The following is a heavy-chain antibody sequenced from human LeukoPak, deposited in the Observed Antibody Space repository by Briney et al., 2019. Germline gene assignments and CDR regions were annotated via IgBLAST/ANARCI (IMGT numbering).Heavy chain of an antibody. CDR2: IKTKTDGETT. D-gene: IGHD1-26*01. V-gene: IGHV3-15*01. J-gene: IGHJ4*02. Sequence: PGGSLRLSCIASGFTFSSYWMSWVRQARAKGLEWVGRIKTKTDGETTDYASPVKGRFTISRDDSKNTLYLQMNSLKTEDTAVYFCTPSIVGATTFDYWGQGTLVTVSS. CDR3: TPSIVGATTFDY. CDR1: GFTFSSYW.